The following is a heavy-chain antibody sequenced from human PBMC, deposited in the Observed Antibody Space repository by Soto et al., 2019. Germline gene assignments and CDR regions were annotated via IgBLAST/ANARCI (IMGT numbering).Heavy chain of an antibody. CDR3: AKDLAYYYDSRAGGGDY. CDR1: GFTFSSYA. V-gene: IGHV3-23*01. J-gene: IGHJ4*02. CDR2: ISGSGGST. D-gene: IGHD3-22*01. Sequence: PGGSLRLSCAASGFTFSSYAMSWVRQAPGKGLEWVSAISGSGGSTYYADSVKGRFTISRDNSKNTLYLQMNSLRAEDTAVYYCAKDLAYYYDSRAGGGDYWGQGTLVTV.